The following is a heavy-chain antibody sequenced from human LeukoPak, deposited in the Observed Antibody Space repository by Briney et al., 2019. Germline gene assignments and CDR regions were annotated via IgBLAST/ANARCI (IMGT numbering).Heavy chain of an antibody. Sequence: ASVKVSCKVSGYTLTEFSMHWVRQAPGKGLEWMGGFDPEDGETIYAQKFQGRVTMTEDTSTDTAYMELSSLRSEDTAVYYCATAKVFCSGGSCRNYYFDYWGQGTLVTVSS. CDR3: ATAKVFCSGGSCRNYYFDY. CDR2: FDPEDGET. CDR1: GYTLTEFS. D-gene: IGHD2-15*01. V-gene: IGHV1-24*01. J-gene: IGHJ4*02.